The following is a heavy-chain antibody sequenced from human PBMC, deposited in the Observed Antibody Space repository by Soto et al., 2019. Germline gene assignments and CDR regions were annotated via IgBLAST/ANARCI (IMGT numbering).Heavy chain of an antibody. CDR3: VKYTVTEDLGES. V-gene: IGHV3-23*01. D-gene: IGHD3-16*01. J-gene: IGHJ5*02. Sequence: EVQLLESGGDVVRPGGSLRLSCAASGFTFSSYAMGWVRQARGKGLEWVAGVSRAGTYTFYADSVRGRFSISRDNSRDTVHLYMNALRGDDTAVYFCVKYTVTEDLGESWGQGTLVSVSS. CDR2: VSRAGTYT. CDR1: GFTFSSYA.